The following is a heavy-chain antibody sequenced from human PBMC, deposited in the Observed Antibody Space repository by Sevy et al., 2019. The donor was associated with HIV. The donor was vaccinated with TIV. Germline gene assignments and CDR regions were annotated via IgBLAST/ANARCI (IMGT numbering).Heavy chain of an antibody. D-gene: IGHD3-22*01. Sequence: GGSLRLSCAASGFTFGSYTLHWVRQAPGKGLEWVALISQTYDGSKKYYIDSVQGRFTISRDNSKNTVYLKMDSLRPADTDVYYCTRDNSGYFFFDYWGQGTLVTVSS. CDR2: ISQTYDGSKK. J-gene: IGHJ4*02. CDR3: TRDNSGYFFFDY. CDR1: GFTFGSYT. V-gene: IGHV3-30-3*01.